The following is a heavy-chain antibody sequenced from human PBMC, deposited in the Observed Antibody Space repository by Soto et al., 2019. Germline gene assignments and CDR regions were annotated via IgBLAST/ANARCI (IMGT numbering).Heavy chain of an antibody. V-gene: IGHV3-23*01. J-gene: IGHJ4*02. D-gene: IGHD3-3*01. CDR1: GFTFSSYA. CDR2: LSGTGGST. CDR3: AKQPYFEFWSGPSLDF. Sequence: EVQLLESGGGLVQPGGSLRLSCAASGFTFSSYAMSWVRQAPGKGLEWVSALSGTGGSTYYADSVKGRFTISRDNSKNTLYLQMNSLRPEDTAVYYCAKQPYFEFWSGPSLDFWGQGTLVTVSS.